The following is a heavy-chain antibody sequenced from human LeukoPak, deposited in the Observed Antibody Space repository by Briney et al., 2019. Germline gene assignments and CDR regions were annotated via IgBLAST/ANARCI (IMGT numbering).Heavy chain of an antibody. CDR3: ARDPSCSGGSCYSEGINWFDP. CDR2: IYIGGRT. J-gene: IGHJ5*02. V-gene: IGHV3-66*01. CDR1: SGSISNSNY. D-gene: IGHD2-15*01. Sequence: ETLSLTCTVSSGSISNSNYFWGWIRQPPGKGLEWVSVIYIGGRTNYADSVKGRFMMSRDNSKNTVYLQMNSLRGEDTAVYHCARDPSCSGGSCYSEGINWFDPRGQGTLVTVSS.